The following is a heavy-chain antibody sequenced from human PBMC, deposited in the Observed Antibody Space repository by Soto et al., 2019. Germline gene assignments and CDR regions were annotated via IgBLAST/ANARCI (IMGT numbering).Heavy chain of an antibody. CDR2: IYYSGST. J-gene: IGHJ4*02. V-gene: IGHV4-59*01. D-gene: IGHD5-18*01. CDR3: ATSSGGGDTAMSDY. CDR1: GASIGSSY. Sequence: PSETLSLTCTVSGASIGSSYWSWIRQPRGKGLEWMGYIYYSGSTNYNPSLKSRVTISVDTSKNQFSLKLSSVTAVATAVYYCATSSGGGDTAMSDYWGQGTLVTVSS.